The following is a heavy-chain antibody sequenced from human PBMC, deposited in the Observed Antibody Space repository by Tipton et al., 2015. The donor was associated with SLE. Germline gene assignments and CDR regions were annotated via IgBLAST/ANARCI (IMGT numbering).Heavy chain of an antibody. CDR2: IYYSGST. Sequence: TLSLTCTVSGGSISSSSYYWGWIRQPPGKGLEWIGSIYYSGSTYYNPPLKSRVTISVDTSKNQFSLKLSSVTAADTAVYYCARGELTLDAFDIWGQGTMVTVSS. D-gene: IGHD1-26*01. CDR1: GGSISSSSYY. CDR3: ARGELTLDAFDI. V-gene: IGHV4-39*07. J-gene: IGHJ3*02.